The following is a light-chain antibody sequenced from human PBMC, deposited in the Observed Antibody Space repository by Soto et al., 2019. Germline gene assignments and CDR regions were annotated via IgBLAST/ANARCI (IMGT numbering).Light chain of an antibody. CDR3: SSYTSTSIV. CDR1: SSDVGGYNY. Sequence: QSALTQPASVSGSPGQSIPISCTGTSSDVGGYNYVSWYQRHPGKAPKLMIYDVSNRPSGVSNRFSGSKSGNTASLTISGLQAEDEADYHCSSYTSTSIVFGTGTKLTVL. J-gene: IGLJ1*01. V-gene: IGLV2-14*01. CDR2: DVS.